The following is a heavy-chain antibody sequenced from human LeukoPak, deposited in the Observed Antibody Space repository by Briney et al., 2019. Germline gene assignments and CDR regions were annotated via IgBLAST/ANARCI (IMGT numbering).Heavy chain of an antibody. CDR3: ARDAVDTANAV. CDR1: GFTFTTYW. D-gene: IGHD5-18*01. CDR2: INSDGSIT. V-gene: IGHV3-74*01. J-gene: IGHJ6*02. Sequence: GGSLRLSCAASGFTFTTYWMHWVRQAPGKGLVWVSHINSDGSITSYADSVKGRFTISRDNAKNTLYLQMNSLRAEDTAEYYCARDAVDTANAVWGQGTTVTVSS.